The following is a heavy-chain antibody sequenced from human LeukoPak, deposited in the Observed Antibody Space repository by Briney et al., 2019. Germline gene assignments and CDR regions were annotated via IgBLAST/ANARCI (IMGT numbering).Heavy chain of an antibody. V-gene: IGHV4-59*08. CDR1: GGSMSSYY. Sequence: SETLSLTCTVSGGSMSSYYWSWIRQPPGKGLEWIGYIYYSGTTNYNPSLKSRVTISVDTSKNQFPLKLSSVTAADTAVYYCAGHHPRNTVDFWGQGTLVTVSS. D-gene: IGHD2/OR15-2a*01. CDR2: IYYSGTT. J-gene: IGHJ4*02. CDR3: AGHHPRNTVDF.